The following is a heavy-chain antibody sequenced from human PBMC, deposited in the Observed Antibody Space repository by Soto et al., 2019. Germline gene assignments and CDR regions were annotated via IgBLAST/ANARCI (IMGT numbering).Heavy chain of an antibody. D-gene: IGHD6-6*01. V-gene: IGHV3-53*01. CDR3: ASGPTLAARLGWNYFDP. CDR2: IHGGGNK. Sequence: EVQLVESGGTVIQPGESLRLSCATSGLNVNINYVTWVRQAPGKGLEWLSIIHGGGNKFYSESVKGRFTISSDTSKNTVYLQMSSLTVDDTAVYYCASGPTLAARLGWNYFDPWGQGTLVTVSS. J-gene: IGHJ5*02. CDR1: GLNVNINY.